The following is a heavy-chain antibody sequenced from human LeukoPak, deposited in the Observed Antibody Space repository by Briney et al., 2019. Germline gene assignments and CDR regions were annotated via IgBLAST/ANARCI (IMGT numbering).Heavy chain of an antibody. J-gene: IGHJ4*02. CDR1: GGSFSGYY. Sequence: KPSETLSLTCAVYGGSFSGYYWSWIRQPPGKGLEWIGEINHSGSTNYNPSLKSRVTISVDTSKNQFSLKLSSVTAADTAVYYCARAGYYYDSSGYYPWYFDYWGQGTLVTVSS. V-gene: IGHV4-34*01. CDR2: INHSGST. CDR3: ARAGYYYDSSGYYPWYFDY. D-gene: IGHD3-22*01.